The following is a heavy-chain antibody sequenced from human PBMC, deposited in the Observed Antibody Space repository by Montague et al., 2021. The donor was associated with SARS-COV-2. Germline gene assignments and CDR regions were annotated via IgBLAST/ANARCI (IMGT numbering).Heavy chain of an antibody. V-gene: IGHV3-30*03. CDR1: GFTFSSYA. D-gene: IGHD5-18*01. Sequence: SLRLSCAASGFTFSSYALHWVRQAPGKGPEWVAVISYNGRNKQFGDSVKGRATISRDNSKNTLYLQVDSLRTDDTAVYYCAREPKPVGYSYGYTFFDYWGQGTPVTVSS. CDR3: AREPKPVGYSYGYTFFDY. J-gene: IGHJ4*02. CDR2: ISYNGRNK.